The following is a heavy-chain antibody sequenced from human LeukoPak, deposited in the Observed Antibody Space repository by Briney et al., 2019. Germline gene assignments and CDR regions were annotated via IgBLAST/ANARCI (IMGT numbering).Heavy chain of an antibody. Sequence: SKTLSLTCTVSSGSFSSSSYFCGWIRQSPGMGLEWIATINYSGTTYYNPSLKSRATTSVDTSRNQFSLKLTSVTAADTAVYYCARLRGGVQLWGDWGQGALVTVSS. J-gene: IGHJ4*01. D-gene: IGHD3-10*01. CDR1: SGSFSSSSYF. CDR2: INYSGTT. CDR3: ARLRGGVQLWGD. V-gene: IGHV4-39*01.